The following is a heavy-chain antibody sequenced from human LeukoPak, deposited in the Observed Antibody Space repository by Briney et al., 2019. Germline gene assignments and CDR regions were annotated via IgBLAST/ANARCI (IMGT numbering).Heavy chain of an antibody. CDR2: ISGSGTNT. CDR1: GFXFSDYY. V-gene: IGHV3-23*01. CDR3: AKDLHDYGNYVGWFDS. Sequence: PGGSLRLSCAASGFXFSDYYISWVRQAPGKGLEWVSAISGSGTNTYYADSVKGRFTISRDHSTTTLFLQMNSLRAEDTAIYYCAKDLHDYGNYVGWFDSWGQGTLVTVSS. J-gene: IGHJ5*01. D-gene: IGHD4-11*01.